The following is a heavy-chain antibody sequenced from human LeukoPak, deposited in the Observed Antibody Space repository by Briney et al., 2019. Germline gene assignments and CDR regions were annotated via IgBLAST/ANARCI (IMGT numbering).Heavy chain of an antibody. V-gene: IGHV1-18*01. J-gene: IGHJ4*02. D-gene: IGHD3-16*01. CDR2: ISAYNGNT. CDR1: GYTFTSYG. Sequence: ASVKVSCKASGYTFTSYGISWVRQAPGQGLEWMGWISAYNGNTNYAQKLQGRVTMTTDTSTSTVYMELSSLRSEDTAVYYCARLRGDDYGDYWGQGTLVTVSS. CDR3: ARLRGDDYGDY.